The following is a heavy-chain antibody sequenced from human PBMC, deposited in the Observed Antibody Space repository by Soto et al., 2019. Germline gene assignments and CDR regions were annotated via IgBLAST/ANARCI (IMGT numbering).Heavy chain of an antibody. V-gene: IGHV4-59*01. CDR2: IYYSGST. CDR3: ARDLSIAAAGNWFDP. D-gene: IGHD6-13*01. J-gene: IGHJ5*02. CDR1: GGSISSYY. Sequence: SETLSLTCTVSGGSISSYYWSWIRQPPGKGLEWIGYIYYSGSTNYNPSLKSRVTISVDTSKNQFSLKMSSVTVADTAVYYCARDLSIAAAGNWFDPWGQGTLVTVS.